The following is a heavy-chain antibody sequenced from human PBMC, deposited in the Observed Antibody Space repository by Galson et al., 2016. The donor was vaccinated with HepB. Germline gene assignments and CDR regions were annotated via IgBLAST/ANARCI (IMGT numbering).Heavy chain of an antibody. V-gene: IGHV2-70*13. CDR1: GFSLRSRGLC. CDR2: IDWDNEK. Sequence: PALVNPTQTLTLTCTFSGFSLRSRGLCVTWIRQPPGKALEWLALIDWDNEKYYSTSLKTRLTISRDTSKNQVVLTMTTMDPVDTATYYCARVIGGYSGSFEPTNYYYGMEVWGQGTTVTASS. D-gene: IGHD1-26*01. CDR3: ARVIGGYSGSFEPTNYYYGMEV. J-gene: IGHJ6*02.